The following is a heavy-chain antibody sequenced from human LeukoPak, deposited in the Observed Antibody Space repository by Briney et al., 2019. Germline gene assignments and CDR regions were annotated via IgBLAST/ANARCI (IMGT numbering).Heavy chain of an antibody. CDR2: IDPSDSYT. J-gene: IGHJ4*02. Sequence: GESLKISCKGSGYSFTSYWLGWVRQMPGKGLEWMGRIDPSDSYTNYSPSFQGHVTISADKSISTAYLQWSSLEASDTAMYFCARLYCSGGTCHFDYWGQGTLVTVSS. CDR1: GYSFTSYW. D-gene: IGHD2-15*01. V-gene: IGHV5-10-1*01. CDR3: ARLYCSGGTCHFDY.